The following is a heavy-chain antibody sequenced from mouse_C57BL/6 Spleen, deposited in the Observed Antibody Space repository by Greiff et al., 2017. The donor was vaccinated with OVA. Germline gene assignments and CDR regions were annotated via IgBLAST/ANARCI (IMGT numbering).Heavy chain of an antibody. CDR2: IDPNSGGT. CDR3: ARSLDSSGYKAWFAY. CDR1: GYTFTSYW. D-gene: IGHD3-2*02. J-gene: IGHJ3*01. V-gene: IGHV1-72*01. Sequence: QVQLKQPGAELVKPGASVKLSCKASGYTFTSYWMHWVKQRPGRGLEWIGRIDPNSGGTKYNEKFKSKATLTVDKPSSTAYMQLSSLTSEDSAVYYCARSLDSSGYKAWFAYWGQGTLVTVSA.